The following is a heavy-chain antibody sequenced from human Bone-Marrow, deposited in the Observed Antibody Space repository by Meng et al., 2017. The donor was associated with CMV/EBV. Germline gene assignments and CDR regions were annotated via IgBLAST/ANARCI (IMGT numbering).Heavy chain of an antibody. CDR1: GYTFSSYA. J-gene: IGHJ6*02. D-gene: IGHD2/OR15-2a*01. Sequence: SVKVSCKASGYTFSSYAISWVRQAPGQGLEWMGGIIPIFGTANYAQKFQGRVTITTDASTSTAYMELSSLRSEDTAVYYCASGSTTLTYYYYYYGKDGWGQRDTVTVSS. CDR2: IIPIFGTA. V-gene: IGHV1-69*05. CDR3: ASGSTTLTYYYYYYGKDG.